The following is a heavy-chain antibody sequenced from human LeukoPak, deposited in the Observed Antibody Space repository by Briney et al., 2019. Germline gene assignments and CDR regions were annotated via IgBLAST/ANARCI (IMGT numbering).Heavy chain of an antibody. J-gene: IGHJ4*02. Sequence: GRSLRLSCAASGFTFDDYAMHWVRQAPGKGLEWVSGISWNSGRIGYADSVKGRFTISRENAKNSLYLQMNSLRAEDTALYYCARDNYYDSSGYYRYWGQGTLVTVSS. V-gene: IGHV3-9*01. CDR3: ARDNYYDSSGYYRY. D-gene: IGHD3-22*01. CDR2: ISWNSGRI. CDR1: GFTFDDYA.